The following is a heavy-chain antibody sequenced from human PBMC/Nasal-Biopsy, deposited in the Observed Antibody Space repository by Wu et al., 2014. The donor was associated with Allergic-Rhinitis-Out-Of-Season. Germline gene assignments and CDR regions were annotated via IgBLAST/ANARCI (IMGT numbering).Heavy chain of an antibody. D-gene: IGHD6-13*01. CDR2: INHDGSST. V-gene: IGHV3-74*01. Sequence: LRLSCAASGFTFSSYWMNWVRQAPGKGLVWVSRINHDGSSTSYADSVKGRFTISRDNAKNTLSLQMDSLRGEDTAVYYCTRQTFSSSWDRVHVDSWGQGTQVTVS. CDR3: TRQTFSSSWDRVHVDS. CDR1: GFTFSSYW. J-gene: IGHJ4*02.